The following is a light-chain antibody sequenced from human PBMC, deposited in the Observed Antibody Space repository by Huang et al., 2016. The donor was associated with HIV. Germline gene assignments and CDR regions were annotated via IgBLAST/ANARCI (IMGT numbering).Light chain of an antibody. CDR3: QQRKYWPPIT. J-gene: IGKJ5*01. Sequence: ETVLTQSPATLCLSPGERATLSCRASQSVNSYLAWYQQKPGQTPRLLIYDASNRATGIPARFSGSGSGTDFTLTISSLEPEDFAVYYCQQRKYWPPITFGQGTRLEIK. V-gene: IGKV3-11*01. CDR2: DAS. CDR1: QSVNSY.